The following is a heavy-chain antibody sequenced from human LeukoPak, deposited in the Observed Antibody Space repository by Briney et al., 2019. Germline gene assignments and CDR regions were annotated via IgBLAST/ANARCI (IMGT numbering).Heavy chain of an antibody. Sequence: ASVKVSCKASGYTFTIYDINWVRQATGQGLEWMGWMNPNSGNTGYAQKFQGRVTMTRNTSISTAYMELSSLRSEDTAVYYCARGFSGGTVTTGGGYWGQGTLVTVSS. D-gene: IGHD4-4*01. CDR2: MNPNSGNT. V-gene: IGHV1-8*01. J-gene: IGHJ4*02. CDR1: GYTFTIYD. CDR3: ARGFSGGTVTTGGGY.